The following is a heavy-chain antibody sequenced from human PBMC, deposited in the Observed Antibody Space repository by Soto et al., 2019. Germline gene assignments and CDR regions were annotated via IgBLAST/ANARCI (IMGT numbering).Heavy chain of an antibody. J-gene: IGHJ6*02. CDR2: INPNSGGT. CDR3: ASNDGLYYYYGLEV. D-gene: IGHD1-1*01. CDR1: GYTFTGYY. Sequence: ASVKLSCKASGYTFTGYYMHWVRQAPGQGLEWMGWINPNSGGTNYAQKFQGRVTMTRDTSISTAYMELSRLRSDDTAVYYCASNDGLYYYYGLEVWGQGTKVTVSS. V-gene: IGHV1-2*02.